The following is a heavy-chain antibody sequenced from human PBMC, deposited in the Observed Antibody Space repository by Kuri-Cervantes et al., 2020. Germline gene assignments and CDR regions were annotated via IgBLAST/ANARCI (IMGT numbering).Heavy chain of an antibody. Sequence: GGSLRLACAASGFTFSSYAMHWVRQAPGKGLEWVAVISYDGSNKYYADSVKGRFTISRDNSKNTLYLQMNSLRAEDTAVYYCARGRGSYHYYYYGMDVWGQGTTVTVSS. D-gene: IGHD1-26*01. J-gene: IGHJ6*02. CDR1: GFTFSSYA. CDR2: ISYDGSNK. CDR3: ARGRGSYHYYYYGMDV. V-gene: IGHV3-30-3*01.